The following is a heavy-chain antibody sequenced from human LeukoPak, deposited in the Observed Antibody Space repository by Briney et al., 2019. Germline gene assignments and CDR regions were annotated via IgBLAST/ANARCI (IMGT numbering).Heavy chain of an antibody. D-gene: IGHD2-15*01. CDR3: ARATRGCSGGSCYYPNWFDP. J-gene: IGHJ5*02. CDR2: IYTSGST. V-gene: IGHV4-4*07. CDR1: GGSISSYY. Sequence: PSETLSLTCTVSGGSISSYYWSWIRQPAGKGLEWIGRIYTSGSTNYNPSLKSRVTMSVDTSKNQFSLKLSSVTAADTAVYYCARATRGCSGGSCYYPNWFDPWGQGTLVTVSS.